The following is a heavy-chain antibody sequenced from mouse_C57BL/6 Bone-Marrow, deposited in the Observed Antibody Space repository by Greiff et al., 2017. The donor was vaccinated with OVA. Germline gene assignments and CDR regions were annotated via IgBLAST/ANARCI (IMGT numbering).Heavy chain of an antibody. CDR1: GFTFSSYT. J-gene: IGHJ2*01. Sequence: EVQGVESGGGLVKPGGSLKLSCAASGFTFSSYTMSWVRQTPEKRLEWVATISGGGGNTYYPDSVKGRFTISRDNAKNTLYLQLSSLRSEDTALYYCARCDGYGYFDYWGQGTTLTVSS. D-gene: IGHD2-3*01. CDR3: ARCDGYGYFDY. CDR2: ISGGGGNT. V-gene: IGHV5-9*01.